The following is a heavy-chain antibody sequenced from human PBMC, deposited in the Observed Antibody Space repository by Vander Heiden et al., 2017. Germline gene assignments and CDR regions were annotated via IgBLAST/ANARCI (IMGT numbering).Heavy chain of an antibody. CDR3: ARDLIFRGVTSFGVALDS. CDR2: ITGCSTSI. V-gene: IGHV3-21*01. J-gene: IGHJ4*02. CDR1: GFTLSGFS. D-gene: IGHD3-3*01. Sequence: ASGFTLSGFSMNWVRQSPGKGLEWVGSITGCSTSIYFVDSVKGRFTISRDNAKNSLYLQFTSLRADDTAVYDGARDLIFRGVTSFGVALDSWGKGTMVTV.